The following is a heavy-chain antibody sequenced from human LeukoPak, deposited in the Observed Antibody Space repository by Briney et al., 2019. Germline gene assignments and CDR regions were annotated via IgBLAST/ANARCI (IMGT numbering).Heavy chain of an antibody. D-gene: IGHD3-22*01. CDR2: IYYSGST. J-gene: IGHJ4*02. V-gene: IGHV4-59*01. CDR1: GGSISSYY. Sequence: PSETLSLTCTVSGGSISSYYWSWLRQPPGKGLEWIGYIYYSGSTNYNPSLKSRVTISVDTSKNQFSLMLSSVTAADTAVYYCARVAYDSSGYYYALDYWGQGTLVTVSS. CDR3: ARVAYDSSGYYYALDY.